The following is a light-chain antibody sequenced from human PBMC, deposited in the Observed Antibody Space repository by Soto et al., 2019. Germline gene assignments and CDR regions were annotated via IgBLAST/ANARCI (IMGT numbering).Light chain of an antibody. Sequence: EIVLTQSPATLSLSPGARAPLSCRASQSVSSYLAWYQQKPGQAPRLLIYDASNRATGIPARFSGSGSETDFTLTISRLEPEDFAVYYCQQYGSSPITFGQGTRLEIK. CDR3: QQYGSSPIT. J-gene: IGKJ5*01. V-gene: IGKV3-20*01. CDR1: QSVSSY. CDR2: DAS.